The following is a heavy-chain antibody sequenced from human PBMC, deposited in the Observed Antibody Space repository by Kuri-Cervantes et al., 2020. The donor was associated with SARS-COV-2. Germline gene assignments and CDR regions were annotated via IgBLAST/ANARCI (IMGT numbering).Heavy chain of an antibody. V-gene: IGHV3-23*01. CDR3: ARSPGDGDYDPFDY. CDR1: GLAFYNYA. D-gene: IGHD4-17*01. J-gene: IGHJ4*02. Sequence: GESLKISCVASGLAFYNYAMSWVRQAPGKGLEWVSSITGSGTNRYYADSVKGRFTISRDNSRDTLFLQMNSLRAEDTAVYYCARSPGDGDYDPFDYWGQGTLVTVSS. CDR2: ITGSGTNR.